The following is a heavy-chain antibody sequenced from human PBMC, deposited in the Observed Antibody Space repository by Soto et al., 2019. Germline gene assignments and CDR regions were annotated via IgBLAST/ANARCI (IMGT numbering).Heavy chain of an antibody. CDR2: INPSGGST. CDR1: GYTFTSYY. J-gene: IGHJ6*02. Sequence: VASVEVSCKASGYTFTSYYIHWVRQAPGQGLEWMGIINPSGGSTSYAQKFQGRVTMTRDTSTSTVYMELSSLRSEDTAVYYCARGAEKYGGNGDYYYGMDVWGQGTTVTVSS. D-gene: IGHD2-15*01. CDR3: ARGAEKYGGNGDYYYGMDV. V-gene: IGHV1-46*01.